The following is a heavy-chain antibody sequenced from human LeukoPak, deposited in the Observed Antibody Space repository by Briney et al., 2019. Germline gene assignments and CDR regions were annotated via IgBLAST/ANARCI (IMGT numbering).Heavy chain of an antibody. V-gene: IGHV4-34*01. CDR2: INHSGST. CDR3: ARVVEQWLVRNYYYYYMDV. Sequence: PSETLSLTCAVYGGSFSGYYWSWIRQPPGKGLEWIGEINHSGSTNYNPSLKSRVTISVDTSKNQFSLKLSSVTAADTAVYYCARVVEQWLVRNYYYYYMDVWGKGTTVTVSS. CDR1: GGSFSGYY. D-gene: IGHD6-19*01. J-gene: IGHJ6*03.